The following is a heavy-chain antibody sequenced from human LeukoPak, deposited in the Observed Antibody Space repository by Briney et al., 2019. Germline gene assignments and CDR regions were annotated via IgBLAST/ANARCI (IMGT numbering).Heavy chain of an antibody. CDR2: INHSGYT. CDR3: TRMTTGHDY. J-gene: IGHJ4*02. D-gene: IGHD4-17*01. V-gene: IGHV4-34*01. CDR1: GVSFDDYY. Sequence: SEALSLTCAVSGVSFDDYYWSWVRQTPGKGLEWLGEINHSGYTNDSPSLKSRVTLSIDTSNKKFSPNLRSVTVADAGIYYCTRMTTGHDYWGQGTLVTVSS.